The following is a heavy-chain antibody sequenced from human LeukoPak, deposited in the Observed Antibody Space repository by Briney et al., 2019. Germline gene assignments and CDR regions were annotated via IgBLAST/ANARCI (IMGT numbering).Heavy chain of an antibody. D-gene: IGHD3-22*01. CDR1: GFTFSSYG. V-gene: IGHV3-23*01. CDR3: ARDLGQYYDTSDNWFDP. CDR2: ISGSGGST. J-gene: IGHJ5*02. Sequence: PGGSLRLFCAASGFTFSSYGMSWVRQAPGKGLEWVSAISGSGGSTYYADSVKGRFTISRDNSKNTLNLQMNSLRAEDTAVYYCARDLGQYYDTSDNWFDPWGQGTLVTVSS.